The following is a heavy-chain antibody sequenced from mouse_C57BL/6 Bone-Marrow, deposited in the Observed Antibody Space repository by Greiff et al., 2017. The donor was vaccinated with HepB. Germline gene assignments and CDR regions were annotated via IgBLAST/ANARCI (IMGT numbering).Heavy chain of an antibody. CDR2: IDPSDSET. V-gene: IGHV1-52*01. J-gene: IGHJ2*01. D-gene: IGHD1-1*01. CDR1: GYTFTSYW. Sequence: QVQLQQPGAELVRPGSSVKLSCKASGYTFTSYWMHWVKQRPIQGLEWIGNIDPSDSETHYNQKFKDKATLTVDKSSSTAYMQLSSLTSEDSAVYYCVRGIDYGSSSHYFDYWGQGTTLTVSS. CDR3: VRGIDYGSSSHYFDY.